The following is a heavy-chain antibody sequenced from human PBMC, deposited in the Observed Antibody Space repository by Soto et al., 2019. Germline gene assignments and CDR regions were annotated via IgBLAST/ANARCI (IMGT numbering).Heavy chain of an antibody. CDR1: GFTFSSYA. CDR2: ISGSGGST. CDR3: AAKTYDFWSGYPQFYGMDV. D-gene: IGHD3-3*01. Sequence: GGSLRLSCAASGFTFSSYAMSWVRQAPGKGLEWVSAISGSGGSTYYADSVKGRFTISRDNSKNTLYLQMTSLRAEDTAVYYCAAKTYDFWSGYPQFYGMDVWGQGTTVTVSS. J-gene: IGHJ6*02. V-gene: IGHV3-23*01.